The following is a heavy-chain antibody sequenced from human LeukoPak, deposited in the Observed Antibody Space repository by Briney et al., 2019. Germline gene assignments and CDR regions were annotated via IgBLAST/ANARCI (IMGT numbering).Heavy chain of an antibody. CDR1: GITFSNYA. CDR2: ISGSAHKI. D-gene: IGHD5-18*01. J-gene: IGHJ4*02. Sequence: GGSLRLSCVASGITFSNYAVSWVRQAPEKGLDWVSVISGSAHKIRYADSVKGRFTISRDNSENIVYLQMNNLRVEDTAVYYCAGRPTGYSSGYIHWGQGTLVTVSS. CDR3: AGRPTGYSSGYIH. V-gene: IGHV3-23*01.